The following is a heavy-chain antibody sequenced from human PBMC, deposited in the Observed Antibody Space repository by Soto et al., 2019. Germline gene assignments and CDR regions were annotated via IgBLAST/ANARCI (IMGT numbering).Heavy chain of an antibody. CDR1: GFSVSSNY. J-gene: IGHJ6*02. V-gene: IGHV3-53*01. D-gene: IGHD3-10*01. Sequence: GSLRLSCAISGFSVSSNYLSWVRQAPGKGLEWVSVHYSGGSTYYADSVQGRFTISRDNAKNSLYLQMNSLRAEDTAVYYCARMGAYGSGSYDGYYYYYYGMDVWGQGTTVTVSS. CDR2: HYSGGST. CDR3: ARMGAYGSGSYDGYYYYYYGMDV.